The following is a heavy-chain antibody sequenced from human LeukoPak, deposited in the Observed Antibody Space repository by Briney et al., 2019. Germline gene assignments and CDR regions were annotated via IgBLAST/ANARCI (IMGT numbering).Heavy chain of an antibody. CDR3: TTFASDYYDSSGYYYVRGGVDY. J-gene: IGHJ4*02. CDR2: IRSKAYGGTT. D-gene: IGHD3-22*01. CDR1: GFTFGDYA. Sequence: GGSLRLSCTASGFTFGDYAMSWVRQAPGKGLEWVGFIRSKAYGGTTEYAASVKGRFTISRDDSKSIAYLQMNSLKTEDTAVYYCTTFASDYYDSSGYYYVRGGVDYWGQGTLVTVSS. V-gene: IGHV3-49*04.